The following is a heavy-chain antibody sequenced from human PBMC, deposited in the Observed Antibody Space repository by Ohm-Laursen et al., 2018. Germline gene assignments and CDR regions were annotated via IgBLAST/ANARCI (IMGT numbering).Heavy chain of an antibody. CDR2: MYYSGST. J-gene: IGHJ6*02. Sequence: SDTLSLTCSVPGGSISSYYWSWIRQPPGKGLEWIGYMYYSGSTNYNPSLKSRVTLSIDTSKNQFSLMLSSVTAADTAVYYCARGGNSDGSNYYAMDVWGQGTTVTVSS. D-gene: IGHD5-18*01. CDR1: GGSISSYY. CDR3: ARGGNSDGSNYYAMDV. V-gene: IGHV4-59*07.